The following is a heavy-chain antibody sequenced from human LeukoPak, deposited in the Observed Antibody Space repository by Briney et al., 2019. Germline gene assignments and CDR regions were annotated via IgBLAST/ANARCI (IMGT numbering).Heavy chain of an antibody. V-gene: IGHV1-2*02. D-gene: IGHD1-1*01. J-gene: IGHJ4*02. CDR1: GYTFTGYY. Sequence: ASVTVSCKASGYTFTGYYMHWVRQAPGQGLEWMGWINPNSGGTNYAQKFQGRVTMTRDTSISTAYMELSRLRSDDTAVYYCVRFYGETGASKFDYWGQGTLVTVSS. CDR3: VRFYGETGASKFDY. CDR2: INPNSGGT.